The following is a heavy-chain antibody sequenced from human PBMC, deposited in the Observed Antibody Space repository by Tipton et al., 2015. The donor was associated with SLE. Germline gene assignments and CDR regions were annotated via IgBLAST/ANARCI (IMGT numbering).Heavy chain of an antibody. D-gene: IGHD1-20*01. V-gene: IGHV4-34*01. Sequence: TLSLTCAVYGGSFSGYFWTWIRQPPGKGLEWIGEVNYSGSTNYNPSLKSRVTISVDTSKNQFSLKLSSVTAADTAVYYCATAGITGTPGWFDPWGQGTLVTVSS. CDR2: VNYSGST. J-gene: IGHJ5*02. CDR3: ATAGITGTPGWFDP. CDR1: GGSFSGYF.